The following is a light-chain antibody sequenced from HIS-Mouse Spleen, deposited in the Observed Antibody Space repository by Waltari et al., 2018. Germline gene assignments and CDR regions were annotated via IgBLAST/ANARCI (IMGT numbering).Light chain of an antibody. Sequence: VLTPSPGTLSLSPGERATLSCRASQSVSSSYLAWYQQKPGQAARLLIYGASSRATGIPDRFSGSGSGTDFTLTISRLEPEDFAVYYCQQYGSSPFTFGPGTKVDIK. J-gene: IGKJ3*01. CDR3: QQYGSSPFT. CDR2: GAS. V-gene: IGKV3-20*01. CDR1: QSVSSSY.